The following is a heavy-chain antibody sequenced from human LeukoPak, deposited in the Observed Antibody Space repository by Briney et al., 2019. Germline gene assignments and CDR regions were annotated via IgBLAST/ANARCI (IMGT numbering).Heavy chain of an antibody. CDR1: GFTFSSYA. CDR2: ISSNGGST. D-gene: IGHD3-10*01. CDR3: VKDLGMVRGVKQTDY. J-gene: IGHJ4*02. Sequence: GGSLRLSCSASGFTFSSYAMHWVRQAPGKGLEYVSAISSNGGSTYYADSVKGRFTISRDNSKNTLYLQMSSLRAEDTAVYYCVKDLGMVRGVKQTDYWGPGTLVTVSS. V-gene: IGHV3-64D*06.